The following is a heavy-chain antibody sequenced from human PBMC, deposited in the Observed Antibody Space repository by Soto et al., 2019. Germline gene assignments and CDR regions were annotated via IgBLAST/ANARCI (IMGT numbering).Heavy chain of an antibody. Sequence: SSEALCHPCTVSSGSISRGDYYWSWIRQPPGKGLEWIGYIYYSGSTYYNPSLKSRVTISVDTSKNQFSLKLSSVTAADTAVYYCARERLGSWFDPWGQGTLVTVSS. CDR1: SGSISRGDYY. D-gene: IGHD7-27*01. CDR2: IYYSGST. J-gene: IGHJ5*02. CDR3: ARERLGSWFDP. V-gene: IGHV4-30-4*01.